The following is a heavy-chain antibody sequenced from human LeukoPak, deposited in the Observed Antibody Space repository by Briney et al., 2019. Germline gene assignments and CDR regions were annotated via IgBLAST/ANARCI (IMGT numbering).Heavy chain of an antibody. CDR1: GFTFSSYD. Sequence: PGGSLRLSCAASGFTFSSYDMHWVRQATGKGLEWVSAIGTAGDTYYPGSVKGRFTISRESAKNSLYLQMNSLRAEDTAVYYCARAGASPDSSGYYEFDYWGQGTLVTVSS. CDR3: ARAGASPDSSGYYEFDY. D-gene: IGHD3-22*01. V-gene: IGHV3-13*01. CDR2: IGTAGDT. J-gene: IGHJ4*02.